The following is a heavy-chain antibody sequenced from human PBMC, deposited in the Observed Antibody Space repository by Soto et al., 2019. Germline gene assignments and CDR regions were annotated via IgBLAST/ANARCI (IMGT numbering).Heavy chain of an antibody. CDR3: AREAAYYDYIWGSYRRYYYYMDV. CDR2: ISSSSSYI. J-gene: IGHJ6*03. CDR1: GFTFSSYS. Sequence: GGSLRLSCAASGFTFSSYSMNWVRQAPGKGLEWVSSISSSSSYIYYADSVKGRFTISRDNAKNSLYLQMNSLRAEDTAVYYCAREAAYYDYIWGSYRRYYYYMDVWGKGTTVTVSS. V-gene: IGHV3-21*01. D-gene: IGHD3-16*02.